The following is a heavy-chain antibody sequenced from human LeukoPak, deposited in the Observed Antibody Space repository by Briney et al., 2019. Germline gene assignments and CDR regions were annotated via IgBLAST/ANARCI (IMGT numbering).Heavy chain of an antibody. Sequence: GGSLRLSCAASGFTFTIFPMSWVRQAPGKGLECVSTLSDGGGRTYYADSVKGRYTLSSDNSKNTVYLQMNRLRAEDTAVYYCARDWTLNYWGQGTLVTVSS. D-gene: IGHD3/OR15-3a*01. CDR3: ARDWTLNY. CDR1: GFTFTIFP. CDR2: LSDGGGRT. J-gene: IGHJ4*02. V-gene: IGHV3-23*01.